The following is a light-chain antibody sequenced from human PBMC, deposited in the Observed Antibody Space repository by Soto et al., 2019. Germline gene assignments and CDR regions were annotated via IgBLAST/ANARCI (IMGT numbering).Light chain of an antibody. J-gene: IGLJ3*02. CDR2: DNN. CDR1: RSDIGAGYD. Sequence: QAVVTQPPSVSGAPGQRVTISCTGSRSDIGAGYDVHWYQQLPGTAPKLLIYDNNNRPSGVPDRFSGSKSGTSASLAITGLQAEDEADYYCQSYDNSLSVWVFGGGTKLTV. V-gene: IGLV1-40*01. CDR3: QSYDNSLSVWV.